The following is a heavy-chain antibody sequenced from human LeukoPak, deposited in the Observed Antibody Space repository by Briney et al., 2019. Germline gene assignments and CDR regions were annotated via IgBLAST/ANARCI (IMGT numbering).Heavy chain of an antibody. CDR3: ARDQCTSASCYSN. CDR1: GITVSRNH. D-gene: IGHD2-2*02. CDR2: IYSGGET. J-gene: IGHJ1*01. Sequence: GGSLRLSCAASGITVSRNHMSWVRQAPGKGLEWVSVIYSGGETYYAESVKGRFTISRDNSKNTLYLQMNSLRDEDTAVYYCARDQCTSASCYSNWGQGTLATVSS. V-gene: IGHV3-66*02.